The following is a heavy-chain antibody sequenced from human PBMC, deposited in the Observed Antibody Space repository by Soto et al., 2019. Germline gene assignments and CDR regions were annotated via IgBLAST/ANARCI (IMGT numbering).Heavy chain of an antibody. Sequence: PSETLSLTCAVYGGSFSGYYWTWIRQPPGTGLEWIGEINHSGSTNYNPSLKSRVTISVDTSKNQFSLKLSSVTAADTAVYYCGSVRRGGYDSLRYYCGMDVWGQGTTVTVSS. CDR3: GSVRRGGYDSLRYYCGMDV. D-gene: IGHD5-12*01. CDR2: INHSGST. J-gene: IGHJ6*02. V-gene: IGHV4-34*01. CDR1: GGSFSGYY.